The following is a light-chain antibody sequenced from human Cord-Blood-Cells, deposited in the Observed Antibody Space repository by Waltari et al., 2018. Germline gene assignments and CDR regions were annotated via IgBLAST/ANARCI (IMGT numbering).Light chain of an antibody. CDR2: DAS. CDR3: QQERT. J-gene: IGKJ2*01. V-gene: IGKV3-11*01. CDR1: QSVSSY. Sequence: EIVLTQSPATLSLSLGERATLSCRASQSVSSYLAWYQQKPGQAPRLLIYDASNRATGIPARFSGSGSGTDFTLTISSLEPEDFAVYYCQQERTFGQGTKLEIK.